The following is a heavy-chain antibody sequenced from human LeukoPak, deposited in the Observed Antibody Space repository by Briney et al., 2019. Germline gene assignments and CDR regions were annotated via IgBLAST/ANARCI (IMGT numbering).Heavy chain of an antibody. CDR2: INPNSGGT. D-gene: IGHD5-24*01. V-gene: IGHV1-2*02. J-gene: IGHJ3*02. CDR1: GYTFTGYY. Sequence: ASVKVSCKASGYTFTGYYMHWVRQAPGQGLEWMAWINPNSGGTNYAQKFQGRVTMTRDTSISTAYMELSRLRSDDTAVYYCARSRWLQLDAFDIWGQGTMVTVSS. CDR3: ARSRWLQLDAFDI.